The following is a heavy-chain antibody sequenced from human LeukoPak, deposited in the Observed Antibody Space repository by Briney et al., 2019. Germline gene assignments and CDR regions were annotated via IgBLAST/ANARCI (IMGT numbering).Heavy chain of an antibody. V-gene: IGHV3-74*01. D-gene: IGHD3-10*01. CDR2: ISSDGSNT. CDR1: GFTFSRFW. Sequence: GGSLRLSCAASGFTFSRFWMHWVRQAPGKGLVWVSRISSDGSNTNYADSVKGRFTISRDNAKNTLYLQMDSLTGDDTAVYYCASRNFGSSPFDYGGQGTLVTVSS. CDR3: ASRNFGSSPFDY. J-gene: IGHJ4*02.